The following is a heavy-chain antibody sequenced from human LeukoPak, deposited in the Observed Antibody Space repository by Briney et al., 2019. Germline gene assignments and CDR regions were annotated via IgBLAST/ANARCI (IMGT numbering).Heavy chain of an antibody. CDR3: ARKNPTALRNNWFDP. CDR2: INPGGSHI. V-gene: IGHV5-51*01. Sequence: PGESLQISCKGSGYSFTNYWIAWVRQLPGKGLEWMGAINPGGSHIRYSPSFQGQVTISTDKSISTAYLQWSSLKASDTAIYYCARKNPTALRNNWFDPWGQGTRVTVSS. D-gene: IGHD5-18*01. J-gene: IGHJ5*02. CDR1: GYSFTNYW.